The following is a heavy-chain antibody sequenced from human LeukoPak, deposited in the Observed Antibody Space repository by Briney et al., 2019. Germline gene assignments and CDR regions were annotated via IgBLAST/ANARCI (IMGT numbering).Heavy chain of an antibody. CDR1: GFTFSSHA. D-gene: IGHD3-22*01. J-gene: IGHJ4*02. Sequence: GGSLRLSCAASGFTFSSHAMSWVRQAPGKGLEWVSSVSGSGGYTYYAGSVKGRFTISRDNSKNTLYLQMSSLRAEDTAIYYCAKDRPNYYDSSGHYYRRDGDYWGQGTLVTVSS. V-gene: IGHV3-23*01. CDR3: AKDRPNYYDSSGHYYRRDGDY. CDR2: VSGSGGYT.